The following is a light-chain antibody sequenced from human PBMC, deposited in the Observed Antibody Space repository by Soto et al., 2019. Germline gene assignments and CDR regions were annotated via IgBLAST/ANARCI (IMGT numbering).Light chain of an antibody. J-gene: IGKJ2*01. CDR3: QQYNNWPPFT. CDR1: QSVSSN. CDR2: GAS. Sequence: EIVMTQSPATLSVSPGDRATLSCRASQSVSSNLAWYQQKPGQSPRLLIYGASTRATGIPARFSGSGSGTEFTLTISSLQSEDFAVYFGQQYNNWPPFTFGQGTKLEIK. V-gene: IGKV3-15*01.